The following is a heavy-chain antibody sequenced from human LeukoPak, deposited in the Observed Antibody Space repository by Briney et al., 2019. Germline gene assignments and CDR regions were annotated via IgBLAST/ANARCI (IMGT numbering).Heavy chain of an antibody. D-gene: IGHD1-26*01. CDR2: IYPGDSDT. V-gene: IGHV5-51*01. Sequence: GDSLKISCKGCGYSFTSYWIGWVRQMPGKGLEWMGIIYPGDSDTRYSPSFQGQVTISADKSISTAYLQWSSLKASDTAMYYCASPIGVYSVSLYGYAFHIWAQGTMVTVSS. CDR1: GYSFTSYW. J-gene: IGHJ3*02. CDR3: ASPIGVYSVSLYGYAFHI.